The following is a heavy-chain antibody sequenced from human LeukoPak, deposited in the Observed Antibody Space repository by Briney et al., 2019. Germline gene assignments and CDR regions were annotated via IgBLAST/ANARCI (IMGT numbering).Heavy chain of an antibody. CDR2: IRHDGSYQ. CDR1: GFTFSSYD. J-gene: IGHJ4*02. D-gene: IGHD3-22*01. Sequence: GGSLRLSCAAFGFTFSSYDMHWVRQTPGKGLEWVAFIRHDGSYQQYADSVKGRFTVSRDNSKDMVYLQMNNLRTEDTAVYYCAKNRDSSDYPRDFDFWGQGTLVTVSS. CDR3: AKNRDSSDYPRDFDF. V-gene: IGHV3-30*02.